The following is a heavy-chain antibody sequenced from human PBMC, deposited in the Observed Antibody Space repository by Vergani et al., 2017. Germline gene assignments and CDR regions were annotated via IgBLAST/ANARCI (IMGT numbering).Heavy chain of an antibody. D-gene: IGHD3-22*01. CDR1: GGTFSSYA. V-gene: IGHV1-69*13. CDR3: ARDRAAYYYDSSGTNTAPRFDY. CDR2: IIPIFGTA. J-gene: IGHJ4*02. Sequence: QVQLVQSGAEVKKPGSSVKVSCKASGGTFSSYAISWVRQAPGQGLEWMGRIIPIFGTANYAQKFQGRVTITADESTSTAYMELSILRSEDTAVYYCARDRAAYYYDSSGTNTAPRFDYWGQGTLVTVSS.